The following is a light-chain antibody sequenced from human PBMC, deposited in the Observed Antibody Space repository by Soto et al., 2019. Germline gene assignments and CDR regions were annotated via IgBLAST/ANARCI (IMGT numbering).Light chain of an antibody. CDR3: QEYNRGRPEV. Sequence: FLGPVPVSPGDRITLSSRASQRVSDCLAWYQQKPGKATRLLIYGASTKAHGIPARFSGRGSGTEFTLAISSLQSEDFAAYFCQEYNRGRPEVLGQGTKVDIK. J-gene: IGKJ1*01. CDR1: QRVSDC. CDR2: GAS. V-gene: IGKV3-15*01.